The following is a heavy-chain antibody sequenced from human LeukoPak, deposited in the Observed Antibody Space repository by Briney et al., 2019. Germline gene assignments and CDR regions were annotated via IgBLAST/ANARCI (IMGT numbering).Heavy chain of an antibody. CDR3: AKDVSRILTGARNYFDS. J-gene: IGHJ4*02. CDR2: IRYDERNK. CDR1: GFTFSSSA. Sequence: GGSLRLSCEASGFTFSSSAMHWVRQAPGKGLEWVAFIRYDERNKYYSDAVKGRFTISRDNSKNTLYLQMNSLRAEDTAVYYCAKDVSRILTGARNYFDSWGQGTLVTVSS. D-gene: IGHD3-9*01. V-gene: IGHV3-30*02.